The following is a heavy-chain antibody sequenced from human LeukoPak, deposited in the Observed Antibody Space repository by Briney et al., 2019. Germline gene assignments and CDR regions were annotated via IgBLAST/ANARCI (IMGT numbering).Heavy chain of an antibody. J-gene: IGHJ4*02. CDR1: GFTFSSYW. CDR2: INQDGSEK. Sequence: HPGGSLRLSCADSGFTFSSYWMSWVRQAPGKGLEWVANINQDGSEKYYVDSVKGRFTISRDNAKNSLYLQMNSLRVEDTALYYCARGPRAGTPGPPDYWGQGTLVTVSS. CDR3: ARGPRAGTPGPPDY. D-gene: IGHD1/OR15-1a*01. V-gene: IGHV3-7*01.